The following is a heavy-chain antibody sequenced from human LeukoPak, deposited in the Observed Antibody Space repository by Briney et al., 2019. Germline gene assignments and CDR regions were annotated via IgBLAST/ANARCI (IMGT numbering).Heavy chain of an antibody. D-gene: IGHD6-13*01. CDR3: ASPAPAAAGTSFDY. V-gene: IGHV7-4-1*02. Sequence: ASVKVSCKASGYTFTSYAMNWVRQAPGQGLEWMGWINTNTGNPTYAQGFTGRFVFSLDTSVSTAYLQISSLKAEDTAVYYCASPAPAAAGTSFDYWGQGTLVTDSS. CDR1: GYTFTSYA. J-gene: IGHJ4*02. CDR2: INTNTGNP.